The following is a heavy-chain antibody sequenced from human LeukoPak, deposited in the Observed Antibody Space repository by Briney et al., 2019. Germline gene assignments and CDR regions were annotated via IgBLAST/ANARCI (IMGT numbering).Heavy chain of an antibody. D-gene: IGHD2-15*01. Sequence: GSLKLSCAASGFTFSSYWMHWVRQAPGKGLEWIGNIYYSGSTYYNPSLKSRVTISVDTSKNQFSLKLSPVTAADTAVYYCARGYCSGGSCYSYYYYNYMDVWGKGTTVTVSS. CDR3: ARGYCSGGSCYSYYYYNYMDV. J-gene: IGHJ6*03. CDR1: GFTFSSYW. CDR2: IYYSGST. V-gene: IGHV4-4*02.